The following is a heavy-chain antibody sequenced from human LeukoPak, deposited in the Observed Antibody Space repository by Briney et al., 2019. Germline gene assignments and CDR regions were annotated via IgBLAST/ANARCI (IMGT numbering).Heavy chain of an antibody. CDR1: GYTFTSYG. J-gene: IGHJ3*02. D-gene: IGHD2-15*01. V-gene: IGHV1-18*01. CDR3: ARAEVVVAATRAFDI. CDR2: ISAYNGNT. Sequence: APVKVSCKASGYTFTSYGISWVRQAPGQGLEWMGWISAYNGNTNYAQKLQGRVTMTTDTSTSTAYMELRSLRSDDTAVYYCARAEVVVAATRAFDIRGQGTMVTVSS.